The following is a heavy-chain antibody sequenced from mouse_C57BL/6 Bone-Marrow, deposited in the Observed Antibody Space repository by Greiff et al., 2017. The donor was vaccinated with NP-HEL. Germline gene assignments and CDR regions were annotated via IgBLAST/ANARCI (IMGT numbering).Heavy chain of an antibody. CDR3: ARDGEVRTPFAY. J-gene: IGHJ3*01. CDR2: INPGSGGT. CDR1: GYAFTNYL. Sequence: VQLQQSGAELVRPGTSVKVSCKASGYAFTNYLIEWVKQRPGQGLEWIGVINPGSGGTNYNEKFKGKATLTADKSSSTAYMQLSSLTSEDSAVYFCARDGEVRTPFAYWGQGTLVTVSA. V-gene: IGHV1-54*01. D-gene: IGHD2-3*01.